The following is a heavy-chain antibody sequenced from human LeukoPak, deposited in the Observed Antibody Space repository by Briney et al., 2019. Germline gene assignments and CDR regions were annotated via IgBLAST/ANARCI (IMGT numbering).Heavy chain of an antibody. J-gene: IGHJ4*02. CDR1: GFTFSTYS. CDR3: AREVVLEKSYDILTGLLDY. Sequence: GGSLRLSCAAPGFTFSTYSMDWVRQAPGKGLEWVSSISRSSTYIYYADSIKGRFTISRDNAKNSLYLQMNSLRAEDTAVYYCAREVVLEKSYDILTGLLDYWGQGILVTVSS. CDR2: ISRSSTYI. V-gene: IGHV3-21*01. D-gene: IGHD3-9*01.